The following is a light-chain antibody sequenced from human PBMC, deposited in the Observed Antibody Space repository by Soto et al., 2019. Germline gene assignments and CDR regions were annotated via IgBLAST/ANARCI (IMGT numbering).Light chain of an antibody. V-gene: IGKV3-20*01. CDR1: QSVSSSY. Sequence: IVLTQSPATLSLSPGETATLSCRASQSVSSSYLAWYQQKPGQAPRLLIYGASSRATGIPDRFSGSGSGTDFTLTISRLEPEDFAVYYCQQYGSSPLTFGGGTKVDIK. J-gene: IGKJ4*01. CDR3: QQYGSSPLT. CDR2: GAS.